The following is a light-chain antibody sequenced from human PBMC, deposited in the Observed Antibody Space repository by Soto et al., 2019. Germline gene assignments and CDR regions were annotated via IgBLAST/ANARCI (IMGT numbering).Light chain of an antibody. V-gene: IGKV1-12*01. CDR3: QQGYNFPRA. J-gene: IGKJ1*01. CDR1: QPISSW. CDR2: PAS. Sequence: DIQMTQSPSSISASFGDRVTITCRASQPISSWLAWYQQVPGQAPYLLIYPASTLQSGVPSRFSGSGSGTDFTLTINSLQPEDFATYYCQQGYNFPRAFGQGTKVDI.